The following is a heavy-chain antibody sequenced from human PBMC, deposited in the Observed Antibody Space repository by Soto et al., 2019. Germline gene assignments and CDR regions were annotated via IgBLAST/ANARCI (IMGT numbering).Heavy chain of an antibody. V-gene: IGHV4-59*01. CDR2: VYNSGST. Sequence: SETLSLTCIVSGGPITSYYWTWIRQPPGKGLEWIGYVYNSGSTNYNPSLKSRVTISEDTSKSQFSLKVNSMTAADTAVYYCARYRREAVAGYTLDNWGQGILVTVSS. D-gene: IGHD6-13*01. CDR1: GGPITSYY. CDR3: ARYRREAVAGYTLDN. J-gene: IGHJ4*02.